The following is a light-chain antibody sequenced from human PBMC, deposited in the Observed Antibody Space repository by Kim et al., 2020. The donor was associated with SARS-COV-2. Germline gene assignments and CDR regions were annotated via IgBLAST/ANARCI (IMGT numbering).Light chain of an antibody. CDR1: QSISTN. CDR3: QQYNDWPWT. Sequence: EIVMTQSPVTLSVPPGERVTLSCRASQSISTNLGWYQQKPGQAPRLLIYGASTRATGIPARFSGSGSGTEFTLTISSLQSEDFAVYCCQQYNDWPWTFGQGTKVDIK. V-gene: IGKV3-15*01. CDR2: GAS. J-gene: IGKJ1*01.